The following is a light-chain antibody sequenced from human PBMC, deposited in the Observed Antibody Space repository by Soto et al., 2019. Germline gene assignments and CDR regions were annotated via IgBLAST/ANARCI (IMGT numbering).Light chain of an antibody. CDR3: HQYNNWPWT. CDR1: QRVSNH. J-gene: IGKJ1*01. CDR2: AAS. V-gene: IGKV3-15*01. Sequence: IVLTQSPAALSLSPGERATLSCRASQRVSNHFAWYQQKPGQAPRLLIYAASTRAAGVPVRFSGSGSETEFTLTIRSLQSEDFALYYCHQYNNWPWTFGQRTKVDTK.